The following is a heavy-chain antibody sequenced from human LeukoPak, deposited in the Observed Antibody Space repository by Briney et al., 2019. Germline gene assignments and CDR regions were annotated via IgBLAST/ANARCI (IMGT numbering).Heavy chain of an antibody. V-gene: IGHV3-21*01. D-gene: IGHD2-21*01. CDR2: ITSSSSYI. Sequence: GGSLRLSCAASGFTFSSYAMNWVRQAPGKGLEWVSSITSSSSYIYYADSVKGRFTISRDDLKNTLYLQMNSLRNEDTAVYYCVSLHIVVVTAINYWGQGALVSVSS. J-gene: IGHJ4*02. CDR1: GFTFSSYA. CDR3: VSLHIVVVTAINY.